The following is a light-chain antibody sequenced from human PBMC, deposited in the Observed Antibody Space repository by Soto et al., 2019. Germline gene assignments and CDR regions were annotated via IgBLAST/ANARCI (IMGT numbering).Light chain of an antibody. V-gene: IGKV1-5*03. CDR3: QQYDSSSGLT. CDR2: TAS. CDR1: QSISDW. Sequence: DIQMTQSPSTLSASVGDRVTITCRASQSISDWLAWYQQKPGKAPTLLIYTASNLNSGVPSRFSASRSGTEFTLTISSLQPDDFATYYCQQYDSSSGLTFGGGTKVEIK. J-gene: IGKJ4*01.